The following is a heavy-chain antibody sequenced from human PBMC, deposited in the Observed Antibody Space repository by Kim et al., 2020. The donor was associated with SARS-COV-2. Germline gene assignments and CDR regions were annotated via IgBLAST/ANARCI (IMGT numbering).Heavy chain of an antibody. V-gene: IGHV3-11*05. CDR3: ARDTTSGSYSYYGMDV. J-gene: IGHJ6*02. CDR2: ISNRGSFT. D-gene: IGHD3-16*02. Sequence: GGSLRLSCAASGFSISDYYMSWIRQAPGKGLEWLSYISNRGSFTNYADSVKGRFTISRDNAKNSLYLQMNSLRAEDTAVYYCARDTTSGSYSYYGMDVWGQGNTVTVSS. CDR1: GFSISDYY.